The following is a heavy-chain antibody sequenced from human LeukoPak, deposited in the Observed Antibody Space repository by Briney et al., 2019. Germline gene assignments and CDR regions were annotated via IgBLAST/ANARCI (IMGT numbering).Heavy chain of an antibody. V-gene: IGHV4-39*07. D-gene: IGHD5-18*01. J-gene: IGHJ4*02. CDR2: IYYSGST. CDR3: ARDRGYSYGYFDY. CDR1: GGSISSSSYY. Sequence: SETLSLTCTVSGGSISSSSYYWGWIRQPPGTGLGWIGSIYYSGSTYYNPSLKSRATISVDTSKNQFSLKLSSVTAADTAVYYCARDRGYSYGYFDYWGQGTLVTVSS.